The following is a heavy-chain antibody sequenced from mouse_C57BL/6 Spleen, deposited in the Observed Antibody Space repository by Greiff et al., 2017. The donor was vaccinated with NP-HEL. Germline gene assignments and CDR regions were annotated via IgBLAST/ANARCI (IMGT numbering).Heavy chain of an antibody. CDR3: ARIYYDYWYYFDY. Sequence: VQLQQPGAELVKPGASVKLSCKASGYTFTSYWMHWVKQRPGQGLEWIGMIHPNSGSTNYNEKFKSKATLTVDKSSSTAYMQLSSLTSEDSAVYYCARIYYDYWYYFDYWGQGTTLTVSS. J-gene: IGHJ2*01. D-gene: IGHD2-4*01. V-gene: IGHV1-64*01. CDR1: GYTFTSYW. CDR2: IHPNSGST.